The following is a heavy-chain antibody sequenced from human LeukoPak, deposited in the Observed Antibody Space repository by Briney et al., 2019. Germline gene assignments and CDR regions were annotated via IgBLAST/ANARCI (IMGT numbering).Heavy chain of an antibody. Sequence: GGSLRLSCAASGFTFSIYAMSWVRQAPGKGLEWVSAISGSGGTAYYADSVKGRFTISRDNSKNTLYLQMNSLRAEDTAVYYCAKEPRRPYYDFWSGYPLDDAFDIWGQGTMVTVSS. CDR2: ISGSGGTA. J-gene: IGHJ3*02. CDR1: GFTFSIYA. D-gene: IGHD3-3*01. V-gene: IGHV3-23*01. CDR3: AKEPRRPYYDFWSGYPLDDAFDI.